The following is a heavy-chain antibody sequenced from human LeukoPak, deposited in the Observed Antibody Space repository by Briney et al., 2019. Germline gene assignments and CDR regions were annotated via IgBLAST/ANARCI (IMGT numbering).Heavy chain of an antibody. CDR2: ISGDGGST. CDR3: AKDRSSSWYGEFDY. J-gene: IGHJ4*02. V-gene: IGHV3-43*02. CDR1: GFTFDDYA. D-gene: IGHD6-13*01. Sequence: PVGSQGLSCEPSGFTFDDYAVHLGRQAQEKCQDWVSLISGDGGSTYYADSVKGRFTISRDNSKNSLYLQMNSLRTEDTALYYCAKDRSSSWYGEFDYWGQGTLVTVSS.